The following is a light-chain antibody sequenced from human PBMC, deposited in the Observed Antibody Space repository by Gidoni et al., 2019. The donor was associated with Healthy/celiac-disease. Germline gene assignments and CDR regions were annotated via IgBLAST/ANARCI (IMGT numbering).Light chain of an antibody. CDR1: ALPKKY. CDR2: KDS. V-gene: IGLV3-16*01. CDR3: LSADSSGTSDVV. Sequence: SYELTQPPSVSVSLGQMARITCSGEALPKKYAYWYQQKPGQFPVLVIYKDSERPSGIPERFSGSSSGTIVTLTISGVQAEDEADYYCLSADSSGTSDVVFGGGTKLTVL. J-gene: IGLJ2*01.